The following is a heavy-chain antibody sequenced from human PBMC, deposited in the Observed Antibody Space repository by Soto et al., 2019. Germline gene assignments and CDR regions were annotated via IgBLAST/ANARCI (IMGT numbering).Heavy chain of an antibody. V-gene: IGHV3-23*01. CDR3: AEPLNPTNITVLGESRN. J-gene: IGHJ4*02. CDR2: ISGSGGRT. CDR1: GYTFSSYA. D-gene: IGHD2-8*02. Sequence: EVQLLESGGGLVQPGGSLRLSCAASGYTFSSYAMTWVRQAPGKGLEWVSTISGSGGRTYYTDSVKGRFTISRDSSKNTLYLQMNSLRAEDAAVYYCAEPLNPTNITVLGESRNWGQGTLVTVSS.